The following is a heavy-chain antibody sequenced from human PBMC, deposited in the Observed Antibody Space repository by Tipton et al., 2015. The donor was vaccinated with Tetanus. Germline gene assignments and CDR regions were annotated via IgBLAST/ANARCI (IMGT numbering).Heavy chain of an antibody. J-gene: IGHJ4*02. D-gene: IGHD5-12*01. CDR3: ARPGVGGYTGYYFDF. CDR1: GGSIRGSSYY. V-gene: IGHV4-39*01. Sequence: TLSLTCTVSGGSIRGSSYYWGWIRQPPGKGLEWIGSIYYSGSSYYNPTLKSRVTISVDTSKNQFSLKLDSVTAADAAVYYCARPGVGGYTGYYFDFWGQGTVVTVSS. CDR2: IYYSGSS.